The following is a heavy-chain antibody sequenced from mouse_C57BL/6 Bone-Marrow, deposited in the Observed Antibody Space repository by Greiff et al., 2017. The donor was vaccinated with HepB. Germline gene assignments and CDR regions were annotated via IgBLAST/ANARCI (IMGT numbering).Heavy chain of an antibody. J-gene: IGHJ2*01. D-gene: IGHD1-1*01. CDR1: GYTFTSYW. CDR2: IDPSDSYT. V-gene: IGHV1-50*01. CDR3: AHYYGSSHYFDY. Sequence: QVQLQQSGAELVKPGASVKLSCKASGYTFTSYWMQWVKQRPGQGLEWIGEIDPSDSYTNYNQKFKGKATLTVDTSSSTAYMQLSSLTSEDSAVYYCAHYYGSSHYFDYWGQGTTLTVSS.